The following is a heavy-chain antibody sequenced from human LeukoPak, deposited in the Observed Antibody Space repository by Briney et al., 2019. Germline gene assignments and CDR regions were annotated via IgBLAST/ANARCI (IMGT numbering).Heavy chain of an antibody. CDR1: GYTFTSYG. CDR3: ARDPYDFWSGNPSGYYYYGMDV. D-gene: IGHD3-3*01. V-gene: IGHV1-18*01. Sequence: GASVKVSCKASGYTFTSYGISWVRQAPGQGLEWMGWISAYNGNTNYAQKLQGRVTMTTDTSTSTAYMELRSLRSDDTAVYYCARDPYDFWSGNPSGYYYYGMDVWGQGTTVTVSS. CDR2: ISAYNGNT. J-gene: IGHJ6*02.